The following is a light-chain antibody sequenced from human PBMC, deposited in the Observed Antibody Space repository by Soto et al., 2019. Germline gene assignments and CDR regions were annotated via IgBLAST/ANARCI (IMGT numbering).Light chain of an antibody. CDR1: QSVLYSYNNKNY. V-gene: IGKV4-1*01. CDR2: WTS. Sequence: DIVMTQSPDSLAVSLGERATINCKSSQSVLYSYNNKNYLAWYQQKPGQPPKLLIYWTSTRESGVPDRFSGSGSGTDFTLTISSLQAEDVAVYYCQQYYSTPPYTFGQGTKLEIK. CDR3: QQYYSTPPYT. J-gene: IGKJ2*01.